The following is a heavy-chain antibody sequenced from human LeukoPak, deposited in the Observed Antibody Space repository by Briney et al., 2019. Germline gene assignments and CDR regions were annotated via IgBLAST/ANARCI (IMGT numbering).Heavy chain of an antibody. V-gene: IGHV1-2*02. D-gene: IGHD5-18*01. Sequence: ASVKVSCKASGYTFTGYYMHWVRQAPGQGLEWMGWINPNSGGTNYAQKFQGRVTMTRDTSISTAYMELSRLSSDDTAVYYCARDQPMDTAMVEFDPWGQGTLVTVSS. CDR3: ARDQPMDTAMVEFDP. CDR2: INPNSGGT. CDR1: GYTFTGYY. J-gene: IGHJ5*02.